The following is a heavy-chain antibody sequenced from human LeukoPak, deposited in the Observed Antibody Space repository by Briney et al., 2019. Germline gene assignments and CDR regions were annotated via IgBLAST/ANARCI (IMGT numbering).Heavy chain of an antibody. V-gene: IGHV4-34*01. CDR3: ARVLVAATPSVYFDY. J-gene: IGHJ4*02. D-gene: IGHD2-15*01. CDR1: GGSLSGYY. Sequence: SETLSLTCAVYGGSLSGYYWSWIRQPPGKGLEWIGEINHSGSTNYNPSLKSRVTISVDTSKNQFSLKLSSVTAADTAVYYCARVLVAATPSVYFDYWGQGTLVTVSS. CDR2: INHSGST.